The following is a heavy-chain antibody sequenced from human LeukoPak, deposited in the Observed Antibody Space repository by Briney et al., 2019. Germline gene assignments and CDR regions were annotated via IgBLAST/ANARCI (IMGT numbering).Heavy chain of an antibody. CDR3: AKTEYGYNFDY. CDR1: GFTFSRYA. J-gene: IGHJ4*02. V-gene: IGHV3-23*01. CDR2: ISSSGYST. Sequence: GGSLRLSCAASGFTFSRYAMSWVRQAPGKGLEWVSAISSSGYSTYYADSVKGRFTISRDNSKNTLYLQMNSLRVEDTAVYYCAKTEYGYNFDYWGQGTLATVSS. D-gene: IGHD5-18*01.